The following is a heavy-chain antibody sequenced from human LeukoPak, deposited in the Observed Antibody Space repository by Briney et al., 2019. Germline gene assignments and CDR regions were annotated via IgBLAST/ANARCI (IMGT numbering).Heavy chain of an antibody. D-gene: IGHD3-10*01. CDR2: IYYSGIT. CDR3: AKDSGTTGEVKFDP. J-gene: IGHJ5*02. V-gene: IGHV4-59*12. CDR1: GGSISSYY. Sequence: SETLSLTCTVSGGSISSYYWSWIRQPPGRGLEWIGYIYYSGITKYNPSLKSRVTMSVDTSKNQFSLKLSFVTAADTAVYYCAKDSGTTGEVKFDPWGQGTLVTVSS.